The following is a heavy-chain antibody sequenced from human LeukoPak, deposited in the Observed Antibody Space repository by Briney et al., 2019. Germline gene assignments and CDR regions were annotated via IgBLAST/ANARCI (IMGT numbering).Heavy chain of an antibody. CDR1: GYTFTDYY. CDR3: ATGVIGTVVTPFDY. D-gene: IGHD4-23*01. CDR2: VDPEDGET. J-gene: IGHJ4*02. V-gene: IGHV1-69-2*01. Sequence: ASVKVSCKVSGYTFTDYYMHWVQQAPGKGLEWMGLVDPEDGETIYAEKFQGRVTITADTSTDTAYMELSSLRSEDTAVYYWATGVIGTVVTPFDYWGQGTLVTVSS.